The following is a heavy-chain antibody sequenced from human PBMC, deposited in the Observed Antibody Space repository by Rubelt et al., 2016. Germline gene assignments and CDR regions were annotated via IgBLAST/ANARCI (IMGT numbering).Heavy chain of an antibody. CDR3: ARGALPVLDY. J-gene: IGHJ4*02. V-gene: IGHV3-64*04. CDR2: NGGST. Sequence: NGGSTYYADSVKGRFTISRDNSKNTLYLQMNSLRAEDTAVYYCARGALPVLDYWGQGTLVTVSS.